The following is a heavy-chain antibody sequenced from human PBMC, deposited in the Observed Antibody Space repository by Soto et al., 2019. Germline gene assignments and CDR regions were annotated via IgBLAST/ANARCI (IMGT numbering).Heavy chain of an antibody. CDR3: ATRVSYYYDTSGNYYGH. V-gene: IGHV1-24*01. J-gene: IGHJ4*02. Sequence: GASVKVSCKVSGYTFSDLSMHWVRQAPGKGLEWMGSFDPEDDETIYAQKFQGRVTMTEDTSTDTAYMELSSLKSEDTAVYYCATRVSYYYDTSGNYYGHWGQGTLVTVSS. CDR2: FDPEDDET. D-gene: IGHD3-22*01. CDR1: GYTFSDLS.